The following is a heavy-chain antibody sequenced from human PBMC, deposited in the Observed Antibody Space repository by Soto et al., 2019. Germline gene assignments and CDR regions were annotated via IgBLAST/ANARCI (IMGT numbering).Heavy chain of an antibody. CDR3: TRKTPPTGMEV. CDR2: IGSGGDT. D-gene: IGHD3-9*01. V-gene: IGHV3-13*01. J-gene: IGHJ6*02. Sequence: EVQLVESGGGLVQPGGSLRLSCAASGFTLSSYDIHWVRQVTGEGLAWVSGIGSGGDTHYADSVKGRFIISREDGKNSLYLQLNNLRVGDTAVYYCTRKTPPTGMEVWGQGATVNVSS. CDR1: GFTLSSYD.